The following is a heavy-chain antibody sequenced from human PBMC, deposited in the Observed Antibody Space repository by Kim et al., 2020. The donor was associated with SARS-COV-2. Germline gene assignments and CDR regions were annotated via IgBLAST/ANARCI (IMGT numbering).Heavy chain of an antibody. CDR2: ISYDGSNK. J-gene: IGHJ4*02. V-gene: IGHV3-30*03. CDR1: GFTFSSYG. Sequence: GGSLRLSCAASGFTFSSYGMHWVRQAPGKGLEWVAVISYDGSNKYYADSVKGRFTISRDNSKNTLYLQMNSLRAEDTAVYYCATVGPPYCSGGSCYSGYFEYWGQGTLVTVSS. D-gene: IGHD2-15*01. CDR3: ATVGPPYCSGGSCYSGYFEY.